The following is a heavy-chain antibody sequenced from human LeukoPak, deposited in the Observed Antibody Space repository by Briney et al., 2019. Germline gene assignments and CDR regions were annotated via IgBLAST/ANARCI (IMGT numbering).Heavy chain of an antibody. CDR3: ARVGLPSRMFDY. CDR1: GGSFSGYY. D-gene: IGHD3/OR15-3a*01. Sequence: SETLSLTCAVYGGSFSGYYWSWIRQPPGKGLEWIGEINHSGSTNYNPSLKSRVTISVDTSKNQFSLRLSSVTAADTAVYYCARVGLPSRMFDYWGQGTLVTVSS. V-gene: IGHV4-34*01. CDR2: INHSGST. J-gene: IGHJ4*02.